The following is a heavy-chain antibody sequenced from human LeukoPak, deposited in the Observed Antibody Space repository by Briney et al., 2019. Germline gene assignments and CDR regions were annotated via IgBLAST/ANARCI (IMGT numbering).Heavy chain of an antibody. CDR3: ARYQLPLTTAPSHGMDV. D-gene: IGHD2-2*01. CDR1: GFTVSSNY. Sequence: GGSLRLSCAASGFTVSSNYMSWVRQAPGKGLEWVLVIYSGGSTYYADSVRGRFTISRDNSKNTLYLQMNSLRAEDTAVYYCARYQLPLTTAPSHGMDVWGQGTTVTVSS. V-gene: IGHV3-53*01. CDR2: IYSGGST. J-gene: IGHJ6*02.